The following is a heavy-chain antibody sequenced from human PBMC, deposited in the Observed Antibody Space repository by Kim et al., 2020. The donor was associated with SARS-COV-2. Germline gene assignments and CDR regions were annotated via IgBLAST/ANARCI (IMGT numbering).Heavy chain of an antibody. CDR3: ARDDLGYCSGGSCYSAPVYFDY. J-gene: IGHJ4*02. CDR1: GGTFSSYA. Sequence: SVKVSCKASGGTFSSYAISWVRQAPGQGLEWMGRIIPILGIANYAQKFQGRVTITADKSTSTAYMELSSLRSEDTAVYYCARDDLGYCSGGSCYSAPVYFDYWGQGTLVTVSS. CDR2: IIPILGIA. D-gene: IGHD2-15*01. V-gene: IGHV1-69*04.